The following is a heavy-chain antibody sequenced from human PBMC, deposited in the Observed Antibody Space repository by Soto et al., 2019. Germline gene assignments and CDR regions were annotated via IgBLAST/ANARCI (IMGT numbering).Heavy chain of an antibody. J-gene: IGHJ4*02. CDR1: GLRKYW. Sequence: DVRLVESGGGLVQPGGSLKLSCEDSGLRKYWMAWVRQAPGKGLEWVANIKQDGSEIQYVDAVKGRFTISRDNAKKSLYLKMNSLTVEDTAVYYCARGGGWLIEDWGQGIKVTVSS. CDR2: IKQDGSEI. V-gene: IGHV3-7*01. D-gene: IGHD3-16*01. CDR3: ARGGGWLIED.